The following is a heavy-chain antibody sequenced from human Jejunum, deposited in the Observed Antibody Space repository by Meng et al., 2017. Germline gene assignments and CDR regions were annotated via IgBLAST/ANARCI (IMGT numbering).Heavy chain of an antibody. Sequence: VQLKGSGPGLVKPSGTLSLTCAVSGGSISSGPWWSWVRQSPGEGLQWIGEIHHSGRVTYNPSLKSRVAISVDMSKNQFSLELSSVTAADTAVYYCAKNGAYCLEYWGQGTLVTVSS. CDR2: IHHSGRV. CDR3: AKNGAYCLEY. D-gene: IGHD2-8*02. J-gene: IGHJ4*02. V-gene: IGHV4-4*02. CDR1: GGSISSGPW.